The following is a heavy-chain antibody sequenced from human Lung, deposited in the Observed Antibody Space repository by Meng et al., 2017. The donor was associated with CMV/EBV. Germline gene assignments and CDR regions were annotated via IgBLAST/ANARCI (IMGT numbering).Heavy chain of an antibody. D-gene: IGHD2-2*01. Sequence: GESXKISXAASGFTFSSYAMTWVRQAPGKGLEWVSVVTGGGGSTYYADSVKGRFTISRDNSENALYLQMNSLRVEDTAIYYCAKGNAEYCSGARCYAFEYWGQGTLVTVSS. CDR1: GFTFSSYA. J-gene: IGHJ4*02. V-gene: IGHV3-23*01. CDR3: AKGNAEYCSGARCYAFEY. CDR2: VTGGGGST.